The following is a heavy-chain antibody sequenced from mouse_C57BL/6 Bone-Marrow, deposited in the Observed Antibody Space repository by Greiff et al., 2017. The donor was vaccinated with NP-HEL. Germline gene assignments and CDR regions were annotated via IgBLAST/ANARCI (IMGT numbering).Heavy chain of an antibody. V-gene: IGHV1-81*01. D-gene: IGHD5-1-1*01. CDR1: GYTFTSYG. CDR3: ARCLIPYYYAMDY. CDR2: IYPRSGNT. Sequence: QVQLQQSGAELARPGASVKLSCKASGYTFTSYGISWVKQRSGQGLEWIGEIYPRSGNTYYNEKFKGKATLTADKSSSTAYMELRSLTSEDSAVYFCARCLIPYYYAMDYWGQGTSVTVSS. J-gene: IGHJ4*01.